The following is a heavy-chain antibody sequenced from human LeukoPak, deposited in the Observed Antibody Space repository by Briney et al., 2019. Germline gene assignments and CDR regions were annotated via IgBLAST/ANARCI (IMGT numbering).Heavy chain of an antibody. J-gene: IGHJ4*02. Sequence: GASVKVSCKASGYTFTSYGISWVRQAPGQGLEWMGWISAYNGNTNYAQKLQGRVTMTRDTSTSTVYMELSSLRSGDTAMYYCATGGSLAAAPHKYYFDHWGQGTLVTVSS. CDR3: ATGGSLAAAPHKYYFDH. V-gene: IGHV1-18*01. CDR1: GYTFTSYG. CDR2: ISAYNGNT. D-gene: IGHD6-19*01.